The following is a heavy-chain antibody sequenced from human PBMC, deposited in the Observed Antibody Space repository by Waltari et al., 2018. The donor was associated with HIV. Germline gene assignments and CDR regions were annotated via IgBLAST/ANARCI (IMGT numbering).Heavy chain of an antibody. D-gene: IGHD3-16*01. CDR3: ARCGDSLGYFYQFYFFDY. Sequence: QVRLDPWGTHVLKPSETLSLTCTVYGESFNDHYSTWIRQPPGQGPEWIGSVNHRGVCLYSPSLRSRINISVDTSKNQFSLKLASVTAACTATYCCARCGDSLGYFYQFYFFDYWSQGHLVGISS. CDR2: VNHRGVC. CDR1: GESFNDHY. V-gene: IGHV4-34*01. J-gene: IGHJ4*02.